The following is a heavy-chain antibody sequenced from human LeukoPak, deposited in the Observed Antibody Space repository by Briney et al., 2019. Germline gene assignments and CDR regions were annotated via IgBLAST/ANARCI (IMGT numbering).Heavy chain of an antibody. CDR1: GFTFSDYY. D-gene: IGHD2-21*02. CDR3: AKDIVVVTSTQGPFDY. V-gene: IGHV3-11*05. Sequence: GGSLRLSCAASGFTFSDYYMSWIRQAPGKGLEWVSYISSSSSYTYYADSVKGRFTISRDNSKNTLYLQMNSLRAEDTAVYYCAKDIVVVTSTQGPFDYWGQGTLVTVSS. CDR2: ISSSSSYT. J-gene: IGHJ4*02.